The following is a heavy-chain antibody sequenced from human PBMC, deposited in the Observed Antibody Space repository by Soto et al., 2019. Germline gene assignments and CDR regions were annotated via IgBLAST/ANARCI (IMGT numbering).Heavy chain of an antibody. J-gene: IGHJ4*02. CDR2: VYGNDDQ. V-gene: IGHV2-5*01. D-gene: IGHD1-1*01. CDR3: VRRYDPDYFDF. Sequence: HITLQESGPTLVKPTQTLTLTCTFSGFSLTTSAVAVGWIRQPPGMALEWLAIVYGNDDQYYTPSLKSRLTITKDNSKNQVVLTLTDMDPEDTATYSCVRRYDPDYFDFWGQGTLVTVSS. CDR1: GFSLTTSAVA.